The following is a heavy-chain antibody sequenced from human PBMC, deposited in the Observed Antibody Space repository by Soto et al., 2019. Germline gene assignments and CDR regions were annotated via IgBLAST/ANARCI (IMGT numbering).Heavy chain of an antibody. CDR2: ISGSGGST. D-gene: IGHD1-26*01. V-gene: IGHV3-23*01. CDR3: AREYYYTMDV. Sequence: GGSLRLSCAASGFTFSNYPMSWVRQAPGKGLEWVSGISGSGGSTYYADSVKGRFTISRDNSKNTMYLQMNSLRAEDTALYYCAREYYYTMDVWGQGTTVTVSS. J-gene: IGHJ6*02. CDR1: GFTFSNYP.